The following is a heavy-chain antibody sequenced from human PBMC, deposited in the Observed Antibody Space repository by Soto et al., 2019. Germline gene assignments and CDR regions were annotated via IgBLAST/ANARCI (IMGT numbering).Heavy chain of an antibody. V-gene: IGHV4-31*03. CDR1: GGSISSGGYY. CDR2: IFYGGPA. Sequence: QVQLQESGPGLVKPSQTLSVTCTVSGGSISSGGYYWSWMRQHPGKGLEWIGYIFYGGPAYYNASLMRRVTTSVDTSKSQFSLKRSSVTAADTAVYYCARGLNYAKQDAFDVWGQGTMVTVSS. CDR3: ARGLNYAKQDAFDV. J-gene: IGHJ3*01. D-gene: IGHD2-2*01.